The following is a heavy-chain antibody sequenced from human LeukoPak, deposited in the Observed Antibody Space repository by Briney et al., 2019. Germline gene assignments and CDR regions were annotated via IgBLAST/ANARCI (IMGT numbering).Heavy chain of an antibody. J-gene: IGHJ4*02. CDR2: IIPILGIA. Sequence: SVKVSCKASGGTFSSYAISWVRQAPGQGLEWMGRIIPILGIANYAQKFQGRVTITADKSTSTAYMELSSLRSEDTAVYYCATNGGLGTHFDYWGQGTLVTVSS. D-gene: IGHD3-10*01. CDR1: GGTFSSYA. CDR3: ATNGGLGTHFDY. V-gene: IGHV1-69*04.